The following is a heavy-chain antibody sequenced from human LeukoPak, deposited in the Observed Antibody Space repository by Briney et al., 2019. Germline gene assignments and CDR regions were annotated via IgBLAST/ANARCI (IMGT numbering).Heavy chain of an antibody. D-gene: IGHD1-26*01. CDR3: AKDWSPVGAMDLLDY. CDR2: ISGSGGST. V-gene: IGHV3-23*01. Sequence: GGSLRLSCAASGFTFSSYAMSWVRQAPGKGLEWVSAISGSGGSTYYADSVKGRFTISRDNSKNTLYLQMNSLRAEDTAVYYCAKDWSPVGAMDLLDYRGQGTLVTVSS. CDR1: GFTFSSYA. J-gene: IGHJ4*02.